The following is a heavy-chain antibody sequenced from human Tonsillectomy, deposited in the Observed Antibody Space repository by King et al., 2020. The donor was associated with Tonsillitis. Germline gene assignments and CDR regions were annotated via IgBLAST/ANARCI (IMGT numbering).Heavy chain of an antibody. J-gene: IGHJ4*02. Sequence: QLVESGPEVKKPGTSVKVSCKASGFTFTSSAVQWVRQARGQRLEWIGWIVVGSGNTNYAQKFQERVTITRDMSTSTAYMELSSLRSEDTAVYYCALQMVGVWGSYREDWGQGTLVTVSS. V-gene: IGHV1-58*01. CDR2: IVVGSGNT. CDR1: GFTFTSSA. D-gene: IGHD3-16*02. CDR3: ALQMVGVWGSYRED.